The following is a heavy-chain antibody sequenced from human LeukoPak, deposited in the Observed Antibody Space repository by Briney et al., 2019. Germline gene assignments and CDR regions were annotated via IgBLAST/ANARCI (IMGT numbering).Heavy chain of an antibody. CDR2: IIPILGVT. D-gene: IGHD5-18*01. CDR1: GGTYSSYA. CDR3: ARAVDTAKANYYCDY. V-gene: IGHV1-69*04. Sequence: ASVKVSCKASGGTYSSYAISWVRQAPGQGLEWMGRIIPILGVTNYAQKFQGRVTITADKSTTTAYMELSSLRSEDTAVYYCARAVDTAKANYYCDYWGQGTLVTVSS. J-gene: IGHJ4*02.